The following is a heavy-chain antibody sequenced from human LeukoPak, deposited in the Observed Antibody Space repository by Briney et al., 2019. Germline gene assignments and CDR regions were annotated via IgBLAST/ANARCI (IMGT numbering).Heavy chain of an antibody. Sequence: SETLSLTCTVSGVSIRSYYWSWIRQPAGKGLEWIGRFHTSGSTNYNPSLKSRVTMSVDTSKNQFSLKLSSVTAADTAVYYCAGMYGSGSYLYWFDPWGQGTLVTVSS. CDR1: GVSIRSYY. V-gene: IGHV4-4*07. CDR3: AGMYGSGSYLYWFDP. D-gene: IGHD3-10*01. J-gene: IGHJ5*02. CDR2: FHTSGST.